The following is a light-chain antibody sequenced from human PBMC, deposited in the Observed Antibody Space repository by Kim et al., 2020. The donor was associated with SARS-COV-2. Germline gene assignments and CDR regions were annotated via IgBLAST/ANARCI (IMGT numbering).Light chain of an antibody. CDR3: SSYTSSSFYV. Sequence: QSITISCTGTSSDVGTYNYVSWYQQHPGKAPKLMIYDVSNRPLGVSNRFSGSKSGNTASLTISGLQTEDEADYYCSSYTSSSFYVFGTGTKVTVL. CDR2: DVS. J-gene: IGLJ1*01. CDR1: SSDVGTYNY. V-gene: IGLV2-14*03.